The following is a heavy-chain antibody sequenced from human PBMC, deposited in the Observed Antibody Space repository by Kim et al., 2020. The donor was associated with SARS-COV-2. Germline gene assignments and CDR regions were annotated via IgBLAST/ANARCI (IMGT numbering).Heavy chain of an antibody. CDR1: GYTFTDYG. CDR2: NTVYNGNT. V-gene: IGHV1-18*04. CDR3: ARFSXDFDSYYLDY. Sequence: ASVKVSCKASGYTFTDYGISWVRQAPGQGLQWMGWNTVYNGNTNYAQSVQGRVTMTTDTSTSTAYLELKSLRSDDTAVYFCARFSXDFDSYYLDYWGQGTXVTVS. J-gene: IGHJ4*02. D-gene: IGHD3-3*01.